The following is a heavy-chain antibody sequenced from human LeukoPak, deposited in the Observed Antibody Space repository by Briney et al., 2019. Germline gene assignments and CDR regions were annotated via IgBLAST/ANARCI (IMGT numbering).Heavy chain of an antibody. Sequence: SETLSLTCIVSGGSISSYYWSWIRQPPGKGLEWIGYIYYSGSTNYNPSLKSRVTISVDTSKNQFSLKLSSVTAADTAVYYCATQRSLYSSSYYGMDVWGQGTTVTVSS. V-gene: IGHV4-59*01. CDR2: IYYSGST. J-gene: IGHJ6*02. D-gene: IGHD6-6*01. CDR1: GGSISSYY. CDR3: ATQRSLYSSSYYGMDV.